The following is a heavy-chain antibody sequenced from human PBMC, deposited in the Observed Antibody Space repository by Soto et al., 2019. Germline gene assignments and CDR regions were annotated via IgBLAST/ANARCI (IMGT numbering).Heavy chain of an antibody. V-gene: IGHV3-9*01. Sequence: EVQLVESGGGLVQPGRSLRLSCAASGFTFDDYAMHWVRQAPGKGLEWVSGISWNSGSIGYADSVKGRFTISRDNAKNSLYLQMNSLRAEDTALYDCAKDSTMGWFDYWGQGTLVTVSS. CDR2: ISWNSGSI. J-gene: IGHJ4*02. CDR1: GFTFDDYA. D-gene: IGHD2-15*01. CDR3: AKDSTMGWFDY.